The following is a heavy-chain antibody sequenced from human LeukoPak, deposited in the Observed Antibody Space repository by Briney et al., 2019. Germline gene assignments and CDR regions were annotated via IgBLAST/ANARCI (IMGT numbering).Heavy chain of an antibody. CDR1: GGSINTPNYY. CDR2: IFYSGGT. Sequence: SETLSLTCTVSGGSINTPNYYWGWIRQTPGKGLEWIGNIFYSGGTYYSPSLTSRVTISADKSISTAYLQWSSLKASDTAMYYCARSFGAVAGSGTGDDYWGQGTLVTVSS. V-gene: IGHV4-39*07. CDR3: ARSFGAVAGSGTGDDY. J-gene: IGHJ4*02. D-gene: IGHD6-19*01.